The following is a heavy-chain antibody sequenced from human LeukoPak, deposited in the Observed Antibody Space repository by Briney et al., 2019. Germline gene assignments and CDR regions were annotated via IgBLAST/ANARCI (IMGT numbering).Heavy chain of an antibody. CDR2: IHYSGST. J-gene: IGHJ4*02. CDR3: ARIDYYDSSGSDY. CDR1: GGSISSISYY. D-gene: IGHD3-22*01. V-gene: IGHV4-61*05. Sequence: SETLSLTCTVSGGSISSISYYWGWIRQPPGKGLEYIGYIHYSGSTNYNPSLKSRVTMSVGTSKKHFSLKLRSVTAADTAVYYCARIDYYDSSGSDYWGQGNLVTVSS.